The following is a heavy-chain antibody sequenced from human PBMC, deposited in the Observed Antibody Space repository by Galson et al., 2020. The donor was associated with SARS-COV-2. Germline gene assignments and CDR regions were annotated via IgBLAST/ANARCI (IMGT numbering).Heavy chain of an antibody. CDR3: ARGPPRYCSGGSCYEGGRAVFDL. D-gene: IGHD2-15*01. CDR1: GFTVSSNY. J-gene: IGHJ2*01. CDR2: IYSGGST. V-gene: IGHV3-53*04. Sequence: TGGSLRLSCAASGFTVSSNYMSWVRQAPGKGLEWVSVIYSGGSTYYADSVKGRFTISRHNSKNTLYLQMNSLRAEDTAVYYCARGPPRYCSGGSCYEGGRAVFDLWGRGTLVTVSS.